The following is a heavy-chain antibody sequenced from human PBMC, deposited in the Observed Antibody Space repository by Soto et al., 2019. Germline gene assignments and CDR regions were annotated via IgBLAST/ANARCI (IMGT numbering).Heavy chain of an antibody. D-gene: IGHD2-2*01. Sequence: EVQLVESGGGLVQPGGSLRLSCVASGFTFSNYAMHWVRQAPGKGLEYVSAISNNGGSTYYADSVKGRFTISRDNSKNTLYLQMGSLRAEDMAVYYCARGGPYRLLSDFDYWGQGTLVTVSS. J-gene: IGHJ4*02. CDR1: GFTFSNYA. V-gene: IGHV3-64*07. CDR3: ARGGPYRLLSDFDY. CDR2: ISNNGGST.